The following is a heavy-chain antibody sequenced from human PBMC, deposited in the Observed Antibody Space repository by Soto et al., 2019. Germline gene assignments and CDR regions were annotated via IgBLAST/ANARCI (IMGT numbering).Heavy chain of an antibody. V-gene: IGHV3-7*01. J-gene: IGHJ4*02. Sequence: GGSLRLSCAASGFTFTNFWMSWVRQAPGKGLEWVANIKQDGSEKYYADSAKGRFIISRDNAKTSLYLQMNSLRAEDTAVYYCARDMGVFWSGYPEGGFDYWGQGTPVTVSS. CDR1: GFTFTNFW. D-gene: IGHD3-3*01. CDR2: IKQDGSEK. CDR3: ARDMGVFWSGYPEGGFDY.